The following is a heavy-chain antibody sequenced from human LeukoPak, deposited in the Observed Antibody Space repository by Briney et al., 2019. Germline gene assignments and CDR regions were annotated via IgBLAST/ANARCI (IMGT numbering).Heavy chain of an antibody. D-gene: IGHD3-10*01. CDR3: ARVEFTTVRGVIRDDAFDI. J-gene: IGHJ3*02. Sequence: ASVKVSCKASGYTFTSYGISWVRQAPGQGLEWMGWISAYNGNTNYAQKLQGRVTMTTDTSTSTAYMELRSLRSDDTAVYYCARVEFTTVRGVIRDDAFDIWGQGTMVTVSS. V-gene: IGHV1-18*01. CDR1: GYTFTSYG. CDR2: ISAYNGNT.